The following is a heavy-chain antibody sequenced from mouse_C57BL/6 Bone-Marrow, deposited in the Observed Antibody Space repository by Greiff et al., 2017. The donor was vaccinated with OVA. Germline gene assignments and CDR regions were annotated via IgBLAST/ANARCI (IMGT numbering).Heavy chain of an antibody. CDR1: GFSLTSYG. Sequence: VKLMESGPGLVQPSHSLSITCTVSGFSLTSYGVHWVRQSPGKGLEWLGVIWSGGGTDDNAAFISRLSISKDTSKSHVFFKMNSLQDDDTDIYYSARRDSTYVDYFDYWGQGTTLTVSS. D-gene: IGHD5-1*01. V-gene: IGHV2-2*01. CDR3: ARRDSTYVDYFDY. J-gene: IGHJ2*01. CDR2: IWSGGGT.